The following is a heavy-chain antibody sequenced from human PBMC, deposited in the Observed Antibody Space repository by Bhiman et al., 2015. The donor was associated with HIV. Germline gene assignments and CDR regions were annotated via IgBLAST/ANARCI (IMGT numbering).Heavy chain of an antibody. CDR3: ARGGVEYSSSWYNP. CDR2: IRYDGNNK. D-gene: IGHD6-13*01. J-gene: IGHJ5*02. Sequence: QVQLVESGGGVVQPGGSLRLSCAASGFTFSSYGMHWVRQAPGKGLEWVAIIRYDGNNKYYADSVKGRFTISRDNFKNTLYLHMNSLRPEDTAVYYCARGGVEYSSSWYNPWGQGTLVTVSS. CDR1: GFTFSSYG. V-gene: IGHV3-30*02.